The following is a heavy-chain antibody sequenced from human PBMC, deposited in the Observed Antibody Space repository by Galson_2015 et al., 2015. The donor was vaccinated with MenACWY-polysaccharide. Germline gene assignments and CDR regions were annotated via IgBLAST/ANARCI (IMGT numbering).Heavy chain of an antibody. CDR3: ARGYSAYD. CDR1: GFTFSTYW. J-gene: IGHJ4*02. D-gene: IGHD5-12*01. V-gene: IGHV3-74*01. Sequence: SLRLSCAASGFTFSTYWMHWVRQAPGKGLVWVSRINSDGSSTNYADSVKGRFTISRDSAKNTLYLQMNSLRAEDTALYYCARGYSAYDWGQGTLVTVSA. CDR2: INSDGSST.